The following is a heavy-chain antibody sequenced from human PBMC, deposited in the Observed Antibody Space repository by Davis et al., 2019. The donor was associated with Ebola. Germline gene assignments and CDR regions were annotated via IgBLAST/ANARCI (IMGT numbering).Heavy chain of an antibody. V-gene: IGHV3-73*01. CDR2: IRSKANSYAT. D-gene: IGHD6-6*01. J-gene: IGHJ4*02. CDR3: TSANSSSGVDY. Sequence: PGGSLRLSCAASGFTFSGSAMHWVRQASGKGLEWVGRIRSKANSYATAYAASVKGRFTISRDDSKNTAYLQMNSLKTEDTAVYYCTSANSSSGVDYWGQGTLVTVSS. CDR1: GFTFSGSA.